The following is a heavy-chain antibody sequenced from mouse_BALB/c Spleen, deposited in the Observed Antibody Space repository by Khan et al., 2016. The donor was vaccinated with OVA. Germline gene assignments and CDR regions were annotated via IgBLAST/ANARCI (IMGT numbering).Heavy chain of an antibody. J-gene: IGHJ2*01. V-gene: IGHV1-20*02. CDR1: GYSFTGYF. Sequence: EVELVESGPELVKPGASVKISCKASGYSFTGYFMNWVMQSHGKSLEWIGRINPHIGETFYNQRFVGKATLTVDESFSTAHMELRSLASEDSAVYFCARKNGSDFDYWGQGTTLTVAS. CDR3: ARKNGSDFDY. CDR2: INPHIGET. D-gene: IGHD1-1*01.